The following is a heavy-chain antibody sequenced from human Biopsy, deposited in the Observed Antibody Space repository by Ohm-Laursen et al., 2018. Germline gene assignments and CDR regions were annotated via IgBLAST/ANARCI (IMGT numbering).Heavy chain of an antibody. D-gene: IGHD3-22*01. V-gene: IGHV4-39*01. CDR1: GGSNSNNNYY. CDR3: ARDYDTSGYYYVS. CDR2: IFYRGST. Sequence: TLSLTCTVSGGSNSNNNYYWGWIRQPPGKGLEWIGSIFYRGSTHYKPSLKSRVNISVDTSKNQFSLKLNSVTAADTAVYYCARDYDTSGYYYVSWGQGTLVTVSS. J-gene: IGHJ5*02.